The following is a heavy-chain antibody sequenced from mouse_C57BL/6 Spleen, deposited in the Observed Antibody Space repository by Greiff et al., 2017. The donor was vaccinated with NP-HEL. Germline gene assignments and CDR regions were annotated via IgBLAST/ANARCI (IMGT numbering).Heavy chain of an antibody. D-gene: IGHD2-14*01. J-gene: IGHJ3*01. CDR3: TRDPEYDGPFAY. CDR1: GFTFSSYA. V-gene: IGHV5-9-1*02. CDR2: ISSGGDYI. Sequence: EVKLVESGEGLVKPGGSLKLSCAASGFTFSSYAMSWVRQTPEKRLEWVAYISSGGDYIYYADTVKGRFTISRDNARNTLYLQMSSLKSEDTAMYYCTRDPEYDGPFAYWGQGTLVTVSA.